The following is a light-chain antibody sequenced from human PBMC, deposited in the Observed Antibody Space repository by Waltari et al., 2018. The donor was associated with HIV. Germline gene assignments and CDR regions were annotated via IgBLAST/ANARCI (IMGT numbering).Light chain of an antibody. CDR2: KDT. CDR1: ALTKKY. CDR3: YSAADNVRGV. Sequence: SYELTQPSSVSVSPGQTARITCSGDALTKKYAQWFQQKPGHAPLLVSSKDTDRPSGIPERFAAFSSGLTVTLTINVAPVEDVADYYCYSAADNVRGVFGGGTKLTVL. V-gene: IGLV3-27*01. J-gene: IGLJ2*01.